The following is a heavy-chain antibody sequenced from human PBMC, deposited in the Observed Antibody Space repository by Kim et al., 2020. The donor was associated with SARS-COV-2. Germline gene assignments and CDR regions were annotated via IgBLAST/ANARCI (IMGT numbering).Heavy chain of an antibody. D-gene: IGHD3-9*01. V-gene: IGHV4-38-2*02. CDR1: GYSISSGYY. J-gene: IGHJ4*02. CDR3: ARVRTYYDILTGYSPAYYFDY. Sequence: SETLSLTCTVSGYSISSGYYWGWIRQPPGKGLEWIGSIYHSGSTYYNPSLKSRVTISVDTSKNQFSLKLSSVTAADTAVYYCARVRTYYDILTGYSPAYYFDYWGQGTLVTVSS. CDR2: IYHSGST.